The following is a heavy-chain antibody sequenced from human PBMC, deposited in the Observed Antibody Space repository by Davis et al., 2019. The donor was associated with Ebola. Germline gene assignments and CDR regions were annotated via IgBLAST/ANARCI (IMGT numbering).Heavy chain of an antibody. CDR1: GYSFSTYW. V-gene: IGHV5-51*01. J-gene: IGHJ4*02. CDR2: VYPGDSDT. CDR3: AKLGRSSDYFGRHFDW. Sequence: GESLKISCKVSGYSFSTYWIGWVRQIPGRGLEWMGTVYPGDSDTRYSPSFQGHVTLSADRSTNTAYLQWSNLRASDTAIYYCAKLGRSSDYFGRHFDWWGQGTLVTVSS. D-gene: IGHD3-22*01.